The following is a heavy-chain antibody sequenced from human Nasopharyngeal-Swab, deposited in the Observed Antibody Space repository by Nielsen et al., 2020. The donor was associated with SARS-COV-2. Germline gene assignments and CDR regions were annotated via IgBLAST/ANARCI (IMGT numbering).Heavy chain of an antibody. D-gene: IGHD2-2*01. V-gene: IGHV4-31*02. J-gene: IGHJ6*02. Sequence: WIRQPPGKGLEWIGYIYYSGSTYYNPSLKSRVTISVDTSKNQFSLKLSSVTAADTAVYYCARERVVPAAMWAYYYYYGMDVWGQGTTVTVSS. CDR3: ARERVVPAAMWAYYYYYGMDV. CDR2: IYYSGST.